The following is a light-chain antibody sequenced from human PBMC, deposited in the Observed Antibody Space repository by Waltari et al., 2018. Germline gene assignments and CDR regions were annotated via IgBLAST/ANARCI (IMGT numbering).Light chain of an antibody. CDR3: SSYAGSNNLV. CDR1: SSDVGGYKF. J-gene: IGLJ1*01. Sequence: QSALTQPPSASGSPGQSVTISCTGTSSDVGGYKFVSWYQQHPGRAPTLMIYEVNQRPAGGPDRVSGSKSGNTASLTVAGLQAEDEADYYCSSYAGSNNLVFGTGTKVTVL. CDR2: EVN. V-gene: IGLV2-8*01.